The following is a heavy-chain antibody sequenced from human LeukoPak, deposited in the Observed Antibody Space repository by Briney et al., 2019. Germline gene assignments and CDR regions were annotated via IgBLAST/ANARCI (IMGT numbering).Heavy chain of an antibody. D-gene: IGHD3-22*01. Sequence: GGSLRLSCAASGFAFSNYAMNWVRQAPGKGLEWVSSISPSSTDIYYADSVKGRFTISRDNAKNSLYLQINSLRAEDTAIYYCARRGYYDSSGYDYWGQGTLVTVSS. CDR2: ISPSSTDI. CDR3: ARRGYYDSSGYDY. V-gene: IGHV3-21*01. CDR1: GFAFSNYA. J-gene: IGHJ4*02.